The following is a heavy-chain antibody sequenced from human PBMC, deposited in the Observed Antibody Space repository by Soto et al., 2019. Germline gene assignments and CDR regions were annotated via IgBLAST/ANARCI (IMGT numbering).Heavy chain of an antibody. CDR2: ISSSGDTI. J-gene: IGHJ6*02. CDR1: EFPFSDYY. V-gene: IGHV3-11*01. Sequence: QVQLVESGGGLVKPGGSLRLSCAASEFPFSDYYMNWVRQAPGKGLEWVSYISSSGDTIYYADSVKGRFTISRDNAKSSLYQQISSLRAEDTAVYYCARSHRDPYYYYHGMDVWGQGTTVTVSS. CDR3: ARSHRDPYYYYHGMDV.